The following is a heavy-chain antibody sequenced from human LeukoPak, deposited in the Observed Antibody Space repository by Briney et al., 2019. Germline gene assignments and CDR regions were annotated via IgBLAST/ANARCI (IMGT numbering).Heavy chain of an antibody. CDR3: ARVAPSGVYYDSSGYYDY. Sequence: SETLSLTCTVSGGSISSYYWSWIRQPPGKGLEWIGYIYYSGSTNYNPSLKSRVTISVDTSKNQFSLELSSVTAADTAVYYCARVAPSGVYYDSSGYYDYWGQGTLVTVSS. D-gene: IGHD3-22*01. CDR2: IYYSGST. V-gene: IGHV4-59*01. J-gene: IGHJ4*02. CDR1: GGSISSYY.